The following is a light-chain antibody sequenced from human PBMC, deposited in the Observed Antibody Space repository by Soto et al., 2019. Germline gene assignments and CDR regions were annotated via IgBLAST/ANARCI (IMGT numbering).Light chain of an antibody. CDR3: QQYGSALQT. V-gene: IGKV3-20*01. Sequence: EIVLTQSLGTLSLSPGERVTLSCRASQSVRSNFLAWYQQRPGQAPRLLIYGASSRATGIPDRFSGSGSGTDFTLIISRLEPEDCAVYYCQQYGSALQTFGQGTKVEIK. CDR2: GAS. J-gene: IGKJ1*01. CDR1: QSVRSNF.